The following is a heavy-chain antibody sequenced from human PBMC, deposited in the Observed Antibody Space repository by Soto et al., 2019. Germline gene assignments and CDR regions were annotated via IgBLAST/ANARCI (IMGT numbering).Heavy chain of an antibody. CDR1: GLTFSSYA. J-gene: IGHJ4*02. CDR3: AKDRRYYDILTGPVFDY. Sequence: PGGSLRLSCAASGLTFSSYAMSWVRQAPGKGLEWVSAISGSGGSTYYADSVKGRFTISRDNSKNTLYLQMNSLRAEDTAVYYCAKDRRYYDILTGPVFDYWGQGTLVTVSS. V-gene: IGHV3-23*01. D-gene: IGHD3-9*01. CDR2: ISGSGGST.